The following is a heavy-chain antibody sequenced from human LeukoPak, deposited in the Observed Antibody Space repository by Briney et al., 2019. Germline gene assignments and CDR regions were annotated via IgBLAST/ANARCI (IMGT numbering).Heavy chain of an antibody. D-gene: IGHD3-9*01. CDR3: ARAPPFYDILTGYYVYYMDV. J-gene: IGHJ6*03. CDR1: GFTVSSNY. V-gene: IGHV3-53*01. CDR2: IYSGGST. Sequence: GGSLRLSCAASGFTVSSNYMSWVRQAPGKGLEWVSVIYSGGSTYYADSVKGRFTISRDNSKNTLYLQMNSLRAEDTAVYYCARAPPFYDILTGYYVYYMDVWGKGTTVTISS.